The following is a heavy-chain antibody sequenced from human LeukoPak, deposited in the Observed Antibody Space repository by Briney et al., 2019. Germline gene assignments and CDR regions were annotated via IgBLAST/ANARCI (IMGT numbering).Heavy chain of an antibody. CDR1: GFTVSSNE. CDR3: ARGFFGAADY. J-gene: IGHJ4*02. Sequence: PGGSLRLSCAASGFTVSSNEMSWVRQAPGKGLEWVSSISGGSTYYADSRKGRFTISRDNSKNTLHLQMNSLRAEDTAVYYCARGFFGAADYWGQGTLVTVSS. CDR2: ISGGST. V-gene: IGHV3-38-3*01. D-gene: IGHD3-3*01.